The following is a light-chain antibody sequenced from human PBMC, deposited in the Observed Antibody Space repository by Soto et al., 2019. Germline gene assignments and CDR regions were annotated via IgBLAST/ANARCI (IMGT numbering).Light chain of an antibody. CDR3: MQGTHWPPT. CDR1: QSVVYNDGNAY. V-gene: IGKV2-30*01. Sequence: DVVMTQSPPSLPVTLGQPASISCRSSQSVVYNDGNAYLNWFQQRPGQSPRRLIYTVSNRDSGVPYRFSGGGSGTDFTLKISRVEAEDVGIYYCMQGTHWPPTFGQGTRVEI. J-gene: IGKJ1*01. CDR2: TVS.